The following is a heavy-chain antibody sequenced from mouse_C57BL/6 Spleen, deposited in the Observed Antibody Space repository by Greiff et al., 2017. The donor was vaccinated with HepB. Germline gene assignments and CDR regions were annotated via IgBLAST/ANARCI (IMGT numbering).Heavy chain of an antibody. CDR2: INPSTGGT. V-gene: IGHV1-43*01. CDR1: GYSFTGYY. Sequence: EVQLQQSGPELVKPGASVKISCKASGYSFTGYYMHWVKQSSEKSLEWIGEINPSTGGTSYNQKFKGKATLTVDKSSSTAYMQLKSLTSEDSAVYYCARGEKIYYYGSSLDYWGQGTTLTVSS. CDR3: ARGEKIYYYGSSLDY. D-gene: IGHD1-1*01. J-gene: IGHJ2*01.